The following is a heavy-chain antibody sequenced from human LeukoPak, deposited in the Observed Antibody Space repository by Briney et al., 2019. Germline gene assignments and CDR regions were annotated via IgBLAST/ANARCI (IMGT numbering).Heavy chain of an antibody. V-gene: IGHV3-23*01. CDR2: ISGSGGST. CDR1: GFTFSSYA. D-gene: IGHD3-10*01. J-gene: IGHJ4*02. CDR3: AKDQVRGFGELFDY. Sequence: PGGSLRLSCAVSGFTFSSYAMSWVRQAPGKGLEWVSAISGSGGSTYYADSVKGRFTISRDNSKNTLYLQMNSLRAEDTAVYYCAKDQVRGFGELFDYWGQGTLVTVSS.